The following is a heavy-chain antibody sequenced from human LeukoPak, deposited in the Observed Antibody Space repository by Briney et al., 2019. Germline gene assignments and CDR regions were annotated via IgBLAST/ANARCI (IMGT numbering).Heavy chain of an antibody. CDR2: ISYDGSNK. CDR1: GFTFSSYA. CDR3: ARDKIGTMIVVVMYYFDY. J-gene: IGHJ4*02. V-gene: IGHV3-30-3*01. Sequence: GGSLRLSCAASGFTFSSYAMHWVRQAPGKGLEWVAVISYDGSNKYYADSVKGRFTISRDNSKNTLYLQMNSLRAEDTAVYYCARDKIGTMIVVVMYYFDYWGQGTLVTVPS. D-gene: IGHD3-22*01.